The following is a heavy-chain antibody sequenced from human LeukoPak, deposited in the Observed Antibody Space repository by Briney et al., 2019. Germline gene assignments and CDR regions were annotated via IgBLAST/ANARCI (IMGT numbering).Heavy chain of an antibody. CDR1: GFTFSSSA. CDR2: IGSSGVST. D-gene: IGHD2-21*02. CDR3: VKDLEHCGGDCYLLQF. J-gene: IGHJ4*02. V-gene: IGHV3-23*01. Sequence: GGSLRLSCAASGFTFSSSAMSWVRQAPGKGLEWVSAIGSSGVSTYYADSVKARFTISRDNSKNTLYLQMNSLRAEDTALYYCVKDLEHCGGDCYLLQFWGQGTLVTVSS.